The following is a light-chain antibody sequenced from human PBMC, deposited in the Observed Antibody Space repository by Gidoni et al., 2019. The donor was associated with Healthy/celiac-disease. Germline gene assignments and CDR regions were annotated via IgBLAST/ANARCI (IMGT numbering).Light chain of an antibody. CDR2: EGS. CDR1: SSDVGSYNL. J-gene: IGLJ1*01. CDR3: CSYAGSSTSYV. V-gene: IGLV2-23*01. Sequence: QSALTQPASVSGSTGQSITISCTGTSSDVGSYNLVSWYHQHPGKAPKLMIYEGSKRPSGVSNRFSGSKSGNTASLTISGLQAEDEADYYCCSYAGSSTSYVFGTGTKVTVL.